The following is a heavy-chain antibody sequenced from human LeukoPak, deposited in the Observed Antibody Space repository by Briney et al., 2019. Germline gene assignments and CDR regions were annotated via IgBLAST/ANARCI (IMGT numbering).Heavy chain of an antibody. CDR1: GYTFTNYY. CDR3: ARQAAMTPGNYYGMDV. Sequence: GASVKVSCKASGYTFTNYYMHWVRQAPGQGLEWMGIINPSGGSTSYAQKFQGRVTMTRDTSTSTVYMELSSLRSEDTAVYYCARQAAMTPGNYYGMDVWGKGTTVTVSS. CDR2: INPSGGST. J-gene: IGHJ6*04. D-gene: IGHD5-18*01. V-gene: IGHV1-46*01.